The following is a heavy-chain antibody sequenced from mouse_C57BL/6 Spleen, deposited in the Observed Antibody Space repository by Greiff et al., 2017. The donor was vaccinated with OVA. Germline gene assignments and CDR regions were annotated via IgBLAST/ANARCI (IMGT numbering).Heavy chain of an antibody. J-gene: IGHJ2*01. Sequence: QLQQPGAELVRPGTSVKLSCKASGYTFTSYWMHWVKQRPGQGLEWIGVIDPSDSYTNYNQKFKGKATLTVDTSSSTAYMQLSSLTSEDSAVYYCARRKVYYGNYVFDYWGQGTTLTVSS. CDR2: IDPSDSYT. CDR1: GYTFTSYW. CDR3: ARRKVYYGNYVFDY. V-gene: IGHV1-59*01. D-gene: IGHD2-1*01.